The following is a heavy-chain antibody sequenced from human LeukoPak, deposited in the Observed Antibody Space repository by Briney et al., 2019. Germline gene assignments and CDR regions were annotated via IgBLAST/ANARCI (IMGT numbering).Heavy chain of an antibody. V-gene: IGHV1-46*01. J-gene: IGHJ5*02. CDR3: ARMMGDFWSGYAAWFDP. Sequence: ASVKVSCKASGYTFTSYYMHWVRQAPGQGLEWMGIINPSGGSTSYAQKFQGRVTMTRDTSISTAYMELSRLRSDDTAVYYCARMMGDFWSGYAAWFDPWGQGTLVTVSS. CDR1: GYTFTSYY. CDR2: INPSGGST. D-gene: IGHD3-3*01.